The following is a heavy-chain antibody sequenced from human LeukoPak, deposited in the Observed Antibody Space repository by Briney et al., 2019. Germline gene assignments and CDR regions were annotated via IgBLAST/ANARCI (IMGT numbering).Heavy chain of an antibody. CDR3: ARIEMATMGGYFDY. V-gene: IGHV4-34*01. J-gene: IGHJ4*02. CDR1: GGSFGGYY. CDR2: INDSGSR. Sequence: SETLSLTCAVYGGSFGGYYWSWIRQPPGKGLEWIGEINDSGSRNYPPSLKSRVTISVDRSKNQFSLWLSSVTAADTAMYYCARIEMATMGGYFDYWGQGTLVTVSS. D-gene: IGHD5-24*01.